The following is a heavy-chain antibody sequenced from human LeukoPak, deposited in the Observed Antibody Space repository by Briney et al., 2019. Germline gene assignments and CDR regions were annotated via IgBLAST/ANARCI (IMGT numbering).Heavy chain of an antibody. D-gene: IGHD3-10*01. CDR3: ATEWVRGVIYY. Sequence: GGSLRLSCAASGFTFSSYAMSWVRQAPGKGLEWVSAIRGSGGNTYYADSVKGRFTISRDNSKNTLYLQMNSLRAEDTAVYYCATEWVRGVIYYWGQGTLVTVSS. J-gene: IGHJ4*02. CDR1: GFTFSSYA. V-gene: IGHV3-23*01. CDR2: IRGSGGNT.